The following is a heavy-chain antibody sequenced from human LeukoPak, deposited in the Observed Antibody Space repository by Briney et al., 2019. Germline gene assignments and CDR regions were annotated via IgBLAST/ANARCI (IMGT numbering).Heavy chain of an antibody. V-gene: IGHV1-8*01. CDR1: GYTFTSYD. CDR2: MNPNSGNT. Sequence: GASVKVSCKASGYTFTSYDINWVRQATGQGLEWMGWMNPNSGNTGYAQKFQGRVTMTRNTSISTAYMELSSLRSEDTAVYYCARVPAALDWFDPWGQGILVTVSS. D-gene: IGHD2-2*01. J-gene: IGHJ5*02. CDR3: ARVPAALDWFDP.